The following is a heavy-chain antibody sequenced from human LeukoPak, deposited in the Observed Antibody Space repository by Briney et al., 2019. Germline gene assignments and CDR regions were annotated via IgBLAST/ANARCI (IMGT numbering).Heavy chain of an antibody. CDR1: GYTFTGYY. J-gene: IGHJ6*03. V-gene: IGHV1-2*02. CDR3: ARAVNYYDSSGYLPRYYMDV. D-gene: IGHD3-22*01. Sequence: ASVKVSCKASGYTFTGYYMHWVRQAPGQGLEWMGWINPNSGGTNYAQKFQGRVTMTRDTSISTAYMELSRLRSDDTAVYYCARAVNYYDSSGYLPRYYMDVWGKGTTVTISS. CDR2: INPNSGGT.